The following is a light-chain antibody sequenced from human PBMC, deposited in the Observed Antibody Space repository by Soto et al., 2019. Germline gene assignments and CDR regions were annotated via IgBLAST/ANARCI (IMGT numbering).Light chain of an antibody. CDR3: CSYAGTESPG. CDR1: SSDVGAYNF. J-gene: IGLJ2*01. Sequence: QSALTQPPSVSGSPGQSVTISCTGTSSDVGAYNFVSWYQQYPGKAPKLIIFDVSARPSGVPDRFSGSKSGNTASLTISGLQDDDEADYYCCSYAGTESPGLGGGTPLTVL. CDR2: DVS. V-gene: IGLV2-11*01.